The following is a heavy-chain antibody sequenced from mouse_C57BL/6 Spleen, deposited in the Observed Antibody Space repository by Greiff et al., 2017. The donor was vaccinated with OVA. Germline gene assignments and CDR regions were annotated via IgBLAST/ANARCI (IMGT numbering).Heavy chain of an antibody. CDR3: ARALQEKTLDY. CDR2: INPSSGYT. V-gene: IGHV1-4*01. Sequence: QVQLQQSGAELARPGASVKMSCKASGYTFTSYTMHWVKQRPGQGLEWIGYINPSSGYTKYNQKFKDKATLTADKSSSTAYMQLSSLTSEDSAVYYCARALQEKTLDYWGQGTTLTVSS. CDR1: GYTFTSYT. J-gene: IGHJ2*01.